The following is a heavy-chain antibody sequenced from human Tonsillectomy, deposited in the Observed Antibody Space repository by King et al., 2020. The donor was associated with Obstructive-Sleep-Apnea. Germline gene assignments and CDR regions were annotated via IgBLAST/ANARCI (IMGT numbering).Heavy chain of an antibody. J-gene: IGHJ4*02. CDR2: ISFDGSEN. CDR1: GFTFSTYG. Sequence: VQLVESGGGVVQPRRSLRLSCAASGFTFSTYGMHWVRQAPGKGLEWVAVISFDGSENYHADSVKGRFTISRDNSKNTPYLQMNSLGVEDTAVYYCAKEEWIQLWPALDYWGQGTLVTVSS. CDR3: AKEEWIQLWPALDY. D-gene: IGHD5-18*01. V-gene: IGHV3-30*18.